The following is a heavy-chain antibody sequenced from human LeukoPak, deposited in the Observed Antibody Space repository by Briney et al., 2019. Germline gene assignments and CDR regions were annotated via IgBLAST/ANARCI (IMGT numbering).Heavy chain of an antibody. CDR2: SYYRGDT. CDR3: ARGRDEYYDSSGYAFDI. V-gene: IGHV4-59*12. D-gene: IGHD3-22*01. J-gene: IGHJ3*02. Sequence: SETLSLTCTVSGGSITTYYWNWIRQPPGKGLEWIGHSYYRGDTNYNPSLQSRVTISLDTSKNQFSLKLSSVTAADTAVYYCARGRDEYYDSSGYAFDIWGQGTMVTVSS. CDR1: GGSITTYY.